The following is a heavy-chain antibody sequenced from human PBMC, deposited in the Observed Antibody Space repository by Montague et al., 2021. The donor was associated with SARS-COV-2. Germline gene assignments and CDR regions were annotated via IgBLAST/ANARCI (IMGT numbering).Heavy chain of an antibody. CDR2: IYYSGST. CDR1: GGSISSSSYY. V-gene: IGHV4-39*07. CDR3: AGDQGYNWGYYYYYGMDV. D-gene: IGHD1-20*01. J-gene: IGHJ6*02. Sequence: SETLSLTCTVSGGSISSSSYYWGWLRQPPGKGLEWIGSIYYSGSTYYNPYLKSRVTISADTSKNQFSLKLSSVTAADTAVYYCAGDQGYNWGYYYYYGMDVGAQGPTVPVSS.